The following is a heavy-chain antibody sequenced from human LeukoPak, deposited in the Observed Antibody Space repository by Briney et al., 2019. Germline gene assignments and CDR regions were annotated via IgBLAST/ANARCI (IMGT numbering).Heavy chain of an antibody. D-gene: IGHD3-22*01. Sequence: ASVKVSCKASGYTFTSYGISWVRQAPGQGLEWMGWISAYNGNTNYAQKFQGRVTMTRDTSINTAYMEVSRLTSDDTAVYYCAKVGSNGYYYLNFDSWGQGTLVTVSS. CDR1: GYTFTSYG. CDR3: AKVGSNGYYYLNFDS. V-gene: IGHV1-18*01. J-gene: IGHJ4*02. CDR2: ISAYNGNT.